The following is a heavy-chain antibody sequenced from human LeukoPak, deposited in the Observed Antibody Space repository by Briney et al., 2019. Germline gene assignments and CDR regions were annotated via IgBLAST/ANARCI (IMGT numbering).Heavy chain of an antibody. D-gene: IGHD5-24*01. V-gene: IGHV3-30*18. CDR2: ISYDGSNK. CDR1: GFTFSSYG. CDR3: AKAISDGYNYDY. J-gene: IGHJ4*02. Sequence: PGGSLRLSCAASGFTFSSYGMHWVRQAPGKGLEWVAVISYDGSNKYYADSVKGRFTISRDNSKNTLYLQMNSLRAEDTAVYYCAKAISDGYNYDYWGQGTLVTVSS.